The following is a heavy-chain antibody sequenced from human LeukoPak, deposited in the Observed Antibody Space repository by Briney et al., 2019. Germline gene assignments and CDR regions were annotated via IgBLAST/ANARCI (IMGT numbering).Heavy chain of an antibody. CDR2: ISGSGGST. Sequence: GGSLRLSCAASGFTFSSYAMSWVRQAPGKGLEWVSAISGSGGSTYYADSVKGRFTISRDNSKNTLYLQMNSLRAEDTAVYYCAKEGYDSSGTWYYFDYWGQGTLGTVSS. D-gene: IGHD3-22*01. J-gene: IGHJ4*02. V-gene: IGHV3-23*01. CDR1: GFTFSSYA. CDR3: AKEGYDSSGTWYYFDY.